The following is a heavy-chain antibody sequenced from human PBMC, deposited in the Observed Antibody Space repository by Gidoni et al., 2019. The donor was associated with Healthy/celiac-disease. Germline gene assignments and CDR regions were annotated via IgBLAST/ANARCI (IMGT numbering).Heavy chain of an antibody. CDR2: INPNSGGT. CDR3: ARVIGYCSSTSCYTVDY. CDR1: GYTFTGYH. J-gene: IGHJ4*02. D-gene: IGHD2-2*01. Sequence: QVQLVQSGAEVKKPGASVKVSCKASGYTFTGYHMHWVRQAPGQGLEWMGRINPNSGGTNYAQKFQGRVTMTRDTSISTAYMELSRLRSDDTAVYYCARVIGYCSSTSCYTVDYWGQGTLVTVSS. V-gene: IGHV1-2*06.